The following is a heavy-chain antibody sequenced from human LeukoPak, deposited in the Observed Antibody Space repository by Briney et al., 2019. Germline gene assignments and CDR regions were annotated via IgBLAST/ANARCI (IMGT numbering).Heavy chain of an antibody. J-gene: IGHJ4*02. CDR1: GFTFSNYN. CDR2: ISRSSSTI. D-gene: IGHD6-13*01. V-gene: IGHV3-48*01. CDR3: AFWAGTADGFNGPFDY. Sequence: GGSLRLSCAASGFTFSNYNMNWVRQTPGKGLEWVSDISRSSSTIYYADSVKGRFTISRDNAKNSLYLQMNSLRAEDTAVYYCAFWAGTADGFNGPFDYWGPGTLVTVSS.